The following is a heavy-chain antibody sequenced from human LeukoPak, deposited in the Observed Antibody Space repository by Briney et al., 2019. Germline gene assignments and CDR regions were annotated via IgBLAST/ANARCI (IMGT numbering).Heavy chain of an antibody. V-gene: IGHV1-69*05. D-gene: IGHD6-6*01. CDR2: IIPIFGTA. J-gene: IGHJ4*02. CDR1: GGTFSSYA. CDR3: ASPRGAARLGFDY. Sequence: SVKVSCKASGGTFSSYAISWLRQAPGQGLEWMGGIIPIFGTANYAQKFQGRVTITTDESTSIAYMELSSLRSEDTAVYYCASPRGAARLGFDYWGQGTLVTVSS.